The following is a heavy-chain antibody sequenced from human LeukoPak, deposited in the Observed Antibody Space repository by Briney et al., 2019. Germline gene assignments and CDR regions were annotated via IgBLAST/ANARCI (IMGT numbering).Heavy chain of an antibody. V-gene: IGHV4-39*07. Sequence: SETLSLTCTASGDSISRTHYSWGWIRQPPGKGLEWIGSIYYSGSTYYNPSLKSRVTISVDTSKNQFSLKLSSVTAADTAVYYCARGTLSEVVPAAITYFDYWGQGTLVTVSS. J-gene: IGHJ4*02. CDR2: IYYSGST. CDR1: GDSISRTHYS. CDR3: ARGTLSEVVPAAITYFDY. D-gene: IGHD2-2*02.